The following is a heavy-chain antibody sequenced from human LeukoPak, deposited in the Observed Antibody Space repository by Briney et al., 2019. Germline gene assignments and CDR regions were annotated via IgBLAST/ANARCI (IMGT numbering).Heavy chain of an antibody. D-gene: IGHD6-6*01. J-gene: IGHJ4*02. CDR3: ARDRDARYLDY. CDR1: RFTFRNHG. CDR2: IWYDGSNK. V-gene: IGHV3-33*01. Sequence: GRSLRLSCAASRFTFRNHGMHWVRQAPGKGLEWVAVIWYDGSNKHYADSVKGRFTISRDNSKNTLYLQMNSLRAEDTAVYYCARDRDARYLDYWGQGTLVTVSS.